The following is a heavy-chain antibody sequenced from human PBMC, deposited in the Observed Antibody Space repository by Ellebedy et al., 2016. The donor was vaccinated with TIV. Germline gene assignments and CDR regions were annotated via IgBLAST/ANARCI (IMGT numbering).Heavy chain of an antibody. Sequence: SVKVSCKASGGTFTSHAISWVRQAPGQGLEWMGGITGMFRTVNYAQKFQGRVTITADEFMTTAYMELSSLRSEDTAVYYCARGGAYYHRYFDDWGQGTLVTVSS. CDR3: ARGGAYYHRYFDD. V-gene: IGHV1-69*13. J-gene: IGHJ4*02. CDR1: GGTFTSHA. D-gene: IGHD3-10*01. CDR2: ITGMFRTV.